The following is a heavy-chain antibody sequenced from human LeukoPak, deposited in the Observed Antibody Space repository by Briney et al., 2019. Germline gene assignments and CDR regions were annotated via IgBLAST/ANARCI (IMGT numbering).Heavy chain of an antibody. D-gene: IGHD5-24*01. CDR3: AKGHDGYNYGGAFDY. CDR1: GFTFSSYG. V-gene: IGHV3-30*18. J-gene: IGHJ4*02. CDR2: ISYDGSNK. Sequence: GRSLRLFCAASGFTFSSYGMHWVRQAPGKGLEWVAVISYDGSNKYYADSVKGRFTISRDNSKNTLYLQMNSLRAEDTAVYYCAKGHDGYNYGGAFDYWGQGTLVTVSS.